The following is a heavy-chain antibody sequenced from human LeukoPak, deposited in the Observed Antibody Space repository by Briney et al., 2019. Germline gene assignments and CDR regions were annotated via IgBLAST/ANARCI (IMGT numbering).Heavy chain of an antibody. V-gene: IGHV3-30*04. J-gene: IGHJ4*02. CDR1: GFTFSSYA. CDR2: ISYDGSNK. Sequence: PGGSLRLSCAASGFTFSSYAMHWVRQAPGKGLEWVAVISYDGSNKYYADSVRGRFTISRDNFKNTLYLQMDSLRAEDTAVYYCAKIPQVSIFGVPNFDDWGRGTLVTVSS. CDR3: AKIPQVSIFGVPNFDD. D-gene: IGHD3-3*01.